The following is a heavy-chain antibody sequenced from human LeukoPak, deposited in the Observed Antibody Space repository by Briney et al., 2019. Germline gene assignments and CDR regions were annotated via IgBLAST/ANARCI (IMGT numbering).Heavy chain of an antibody. D-gene: IGHD1-14*01. CDR3: TKRQRNHNFDY. V-gene: IGHV3-53*01. CDR1: GFTVSSNY. CDR2: IYSGGST. J-gene: IGHJ4*02. Sequence: GGSLRLSCAASGFTVSSNYMSWVRQAPGKGLEWVSVIYSGGSTYYADSVKGRFTISRDNSKNTLYLQMDSLRAEDTAVYYCTKRQRNHNFDYWGQGTLVTVSS.